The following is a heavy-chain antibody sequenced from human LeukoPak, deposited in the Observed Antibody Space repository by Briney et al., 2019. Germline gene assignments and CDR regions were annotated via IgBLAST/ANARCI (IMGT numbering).Heavy chain of an antibody. CDR3: ARNGVWSWFDP. Sequence: PSETLSLTCTVSGGSISSYYWSWIRQPPGKGLEWIGYIYCSGSTNYNPSLKSRVTISVDTSKNQFSLKLSSVTAADTAVYYCARNGVWSWFDPWGQGTLVTVSS. D-gene: IGHD2-8*01. CDR1: GGSISSYY. CDR2: IYCSGST. V-gene: IGHV4-59*01. J-gene: IGHJ5*02.